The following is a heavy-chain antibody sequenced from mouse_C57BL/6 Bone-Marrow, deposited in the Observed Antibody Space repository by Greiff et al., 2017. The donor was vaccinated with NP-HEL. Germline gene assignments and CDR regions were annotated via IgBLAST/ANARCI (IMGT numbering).Heavy chain of an antibody. Sequence: EVNLMESGGGLVQPGGSLKLSCAASGFTFSDYYMYWVRQTPEKRLEWVAYISNGGGSTYYPDTVKGRFTISRDNAKNTLYLQMSRLKSEDTAMYYCARQGFAYWGQGTLVTVSA. J-gene: IGHJ3*01. CDR1: GFTFSDYY. CDR3: ARQGFAY. V-gene: IGHV5-12*01. CDR2: ISNGGGST.